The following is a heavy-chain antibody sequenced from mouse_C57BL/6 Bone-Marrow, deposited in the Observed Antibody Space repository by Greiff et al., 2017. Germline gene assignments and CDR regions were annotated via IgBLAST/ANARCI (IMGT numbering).Heavy chain of an antibody. D-gene: IGHD2-2*01. CDR3: ARWDGYGCAY. CDR1: GYTFTDYY. Sequence: EVKLQESGPVLVKPGASVKMSCKASGYTFTDYYMNWVKQSHGKSLEWIGVINPYNGCTSYNQKFKGKATLTVDKSSSTAYMELKSLTCEDSAGYYCARWDGYGCAYGGQGTRVTVSA. V-gene: IGHV1-19*01. J-gene: IGHJ3*01. CDR2: INPYNGCT.